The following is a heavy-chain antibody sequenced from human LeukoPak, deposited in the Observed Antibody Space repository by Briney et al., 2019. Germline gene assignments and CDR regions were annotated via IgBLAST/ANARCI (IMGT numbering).Heavy chain of an antibody. V-gene: IGHV3-7*01. CDR1: GFTFSTYW. CDR2: IDQDGSQK. CDR3: ARNAFDI. J-gene: IGHJ3*02. Sequence: QAGGSLRHSCAASGFTFSTYWMSWVRQAPGKGLEWVANIDQDGSQKYYVASVKGRFTISRDNAKNSLYLQMNSLRAEDTAVYYCARNAFDIWGQGTMVTVSS.